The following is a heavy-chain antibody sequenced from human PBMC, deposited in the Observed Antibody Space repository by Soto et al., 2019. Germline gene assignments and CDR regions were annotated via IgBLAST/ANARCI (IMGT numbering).Heavy chain of an antibody. CDR3: AKDMRYSTGNGCDY. CDR1: GFTFADYA. D-gene: IGHD2-8*02. CDR2: IIWNSVGV. J-gene: IGHJ4*02. Sequence: VESGGGLVQPGRSLRLSCAASGFTFADYAMHWVRQAPGKGLEWVAGIIWNSVGVGYAESVKGRFTISRENAKNSLFLQMNSLRAEDTALYYCAKDMRYSTGNGCDYWGQGTQVTVSS. V-gene: IGHV3-9*01.